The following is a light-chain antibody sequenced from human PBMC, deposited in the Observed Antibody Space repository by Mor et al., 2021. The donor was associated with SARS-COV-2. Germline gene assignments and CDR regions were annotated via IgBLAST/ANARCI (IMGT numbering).Light chain of an antibody. J-gene: IGLJ1*01. CDR2: DYS. Sequence: KAPKLMNYDYSKRPSGVSNRFSGSKSGYTSSLTISGLQAEDEADYYCRSYTSSNTIYVFGSGTKVSFL. V-gene: IGLV2-14*02. CDR3: RSYTSSNTIYV.